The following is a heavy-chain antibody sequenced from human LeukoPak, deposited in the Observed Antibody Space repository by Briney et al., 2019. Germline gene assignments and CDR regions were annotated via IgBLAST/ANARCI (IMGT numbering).Heavy chain of an antibody. CDR3: AKDLKPFTPQYSQR. V-gene: IGHV3-23*01. Sequence: GGSLRLSCAASGFSFSSCAMSWVRQAPGKGLEWVSGLSGSGDSTFYADSVKGRFTISRDNSKSTLYLQMNSLRAEDTAVYYCAKDLKPFTPQYSQRGGQGTLVTVSS. CDR2: LSGSGDST. CDR1: GFSFSSCA. J-gene: IGHJ1*01.